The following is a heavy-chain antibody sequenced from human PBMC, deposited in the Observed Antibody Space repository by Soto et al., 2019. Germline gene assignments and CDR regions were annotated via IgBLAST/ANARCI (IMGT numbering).Heavy chain of an antibody. D-gene: IGHD6-19*01. V-gene: IGHV3-23*01. Sequence: EVQLLESGGGLVQPGGSLRPSCAASGFTFTIYAMSWVRQAPGKGLEWVSAISGSGGTKYYADSVKGRFTFSRDNSKNTLYLQMNSLRAEDTAVYYCAKTANGWFSAFDIWGQGTMVTVSS. J-gene: IGHJ3*02. CDR2: ISGSGGTK. CDR3: AKTANGWFSAFDI. CDR1: GFTFTIYA.